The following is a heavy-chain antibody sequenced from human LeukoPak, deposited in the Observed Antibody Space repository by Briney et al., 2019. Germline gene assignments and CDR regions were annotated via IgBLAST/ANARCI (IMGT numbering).Heavy chain of an antibody. CDR1: GGSISSSSYY. Sequence: SETLSLTCTVSGGSISSSSYYWGWIRQPPGKGLEWIGSIYYSGSTNYNPSLKSRVTISVDTSKNQFSLKLSSVTAADTAVYYCAGALFDRNLYDYVWGSYRTPEYYFDYWGQGTLVTVSS. CDR3: AGALFDRNLYDYVWGSYRTPEYYFDY. D-gene: IGHD3-16*02. J-gene: IGHJ4*02. V-gene: IGHV4-39*07. CDR2: IYYSGST.